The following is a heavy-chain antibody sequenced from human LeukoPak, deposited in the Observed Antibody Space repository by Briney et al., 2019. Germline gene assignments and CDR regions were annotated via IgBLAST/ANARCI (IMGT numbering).Heavy chain of an antibody. V-gene: IGHV4-34*01. CDR2: INDRGHT. CDR1: GGSFSGYH. J-gene: IGHJ4*02. Sequence: SETLSLTCAVHGGSFSGYHWNWIRQSPGKGLEWIGEINDRGHTNYNPSLESRVTISVDTSKKQFSLKLNSVTAADTAVHYCARDPTTVVTTPYYFDFWGQGTLVTVSS. D-gene: IGHD4-23*01. CDR3: ARDPTTVVTTPYYFDF.